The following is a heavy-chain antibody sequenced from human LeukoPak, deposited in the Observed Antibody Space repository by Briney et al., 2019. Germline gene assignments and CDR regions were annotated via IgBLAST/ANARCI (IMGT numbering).Heavy chain of an antibody. CDR2: INTNTGNP. D-gene: IGHD2-2*01. V-gene: IGHV7-4-1*02. CDR3: AKDPPLHRPYCSSTSCYNDAFDI. CDR1: GYTFTSYA. J-gene: IGHJ3*02. Sequence: ASVKVSCKASGYTFTSYAMNWVRQAPGQGLEWMGWINTNTGNPTYAQGFTGRFVFSLDTSVSTAYLQISSLKAEDTAVYYCAKDPPLHRPYCSSTSCYNDAFDIWGQGTMVTVSS.